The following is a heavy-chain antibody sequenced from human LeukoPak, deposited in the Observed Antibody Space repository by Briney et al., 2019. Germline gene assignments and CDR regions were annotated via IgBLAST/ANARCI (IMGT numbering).Heavy chain of an antibody. CDR1: GYTFTSYG. CDR2: ISAYNGNT. V-gene: IGHV1-18*01. Sequence: ASVKVSCKASGYTFTSYGISWVRQAPGQGLEWMGWISAYNGNTNYAQKFQGRVTMTRNTSISTAYMELSSLRSEDTAVYYCARGAQTDYWGQGTLVTVSS. J-gene: IGHJ4*02. CDR3: ARGAQTDY.